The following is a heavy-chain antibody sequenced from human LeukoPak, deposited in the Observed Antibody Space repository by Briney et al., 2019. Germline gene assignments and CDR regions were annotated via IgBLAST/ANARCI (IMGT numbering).Heavy chain of an antibody. D-gene: IGHD7-27*01. Sequence: ASVKVSCKASGYTFTSYGISWVRQAPGQGLEWMGWISAYNGNTNYAQKLQGRVTMTRDTSTSTVYMELSSLRSEDTAVYYCARPTSLNWGPYYFDYWGQGTLVTVSS. CDR3: ARPTSLNWGPYYFDY. V-gene: IGHV1-18*01. J-gene: IGHJ4*02. CDR2: ISAYNGNT. CDR1: GYTFTSYG.